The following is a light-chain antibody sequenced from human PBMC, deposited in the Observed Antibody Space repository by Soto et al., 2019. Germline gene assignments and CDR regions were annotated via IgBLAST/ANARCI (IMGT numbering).Light chain of an antibody. CDR3: SSYTSSNTFNVI. V-gene: IGLV2-14*01. CDR2: EVS. CDR1: SSDVGGYKY. Sequence: QSVLTQPRSVSGSPGQSVTISCTGTSSDVGGYKYVSWYQQHPGQVPKLMIYEVSNRPSGVSNRFSGSKSGNTASLTITGLEAEDEADYYCSSYTSSNTFNVIFGGGTKLTVL. J-gene: IGLJ2*01.